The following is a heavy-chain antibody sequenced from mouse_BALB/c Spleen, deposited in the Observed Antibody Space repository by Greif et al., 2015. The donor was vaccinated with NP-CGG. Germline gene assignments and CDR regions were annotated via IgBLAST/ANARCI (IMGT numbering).Heavy chain of an antibody. CDR2: IYPGDGDT. Sequence: QVQLQQSAPELVKPGASVKISCKASGYAFSSSWMNWVKQRPGQGLEWIGRIYPGDGDTNYNGKFKGKATLTADKSSSTAYMQLSSLTSVDSAVYFCARKGEYGNYGAMDYWGQGTSVTVSS. D-gene: IGHD2-10*02. CDR3: ARKGEYGNYGAMDY. CDR1: GYAFSSSW. V-gene: IGHV1-82*01. J-gene: IGHJ4*01.